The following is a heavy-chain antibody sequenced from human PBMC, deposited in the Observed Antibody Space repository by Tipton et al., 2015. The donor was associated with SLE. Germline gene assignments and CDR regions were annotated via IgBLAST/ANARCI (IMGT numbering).Heavy chain of an antibody. CDR1: GGSVNSGLYY. D-gene: IGHD4-11*01. J-gene: IGHJ5*01. Sequence: LSLTCTVSGGSVNSGLYYWSWVRQPAGEGLEWIGRIYSSGSPNYNPSLKSRVSISLDTSKNQFSLKLNSVTAADTAVYYCATYSGWFHTWGHGALVTVSS. CDR3: ATYSGWFHT. V-gene: IGHV4-61*02. CDR2: IYSSGSP.